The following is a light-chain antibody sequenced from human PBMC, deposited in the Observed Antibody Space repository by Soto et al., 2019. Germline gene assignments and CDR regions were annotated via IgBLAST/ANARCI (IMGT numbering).Light chain of an antibody. CDR2: DAS. V-gene: IGKV1-33*01. J-gene: IGKJ1*01. CDR3: QHYDNLPWT. CDR1: QDISNY. Sequence: DIQMTQSPSSLSASVGDRVTITCQASQDISNYLNWYQQKPGKAPKLLTYDASNLETGVPSRFSGSGSRTDFTFTISSLQPEDIATYYCQHYDNLPWTFGQGTKVEIK.